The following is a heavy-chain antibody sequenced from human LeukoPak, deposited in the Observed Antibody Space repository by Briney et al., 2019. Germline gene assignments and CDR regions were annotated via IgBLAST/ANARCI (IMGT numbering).Heavy chain of an antibody. V-gene: IGHV3-15*01. CDR2: IKSKTDGGTT. CDR3: TTARVGAILIRY. Sequence: GGSLRLSCAASGFTFSNAWMSWVRQAPGKGLEWVGRIKSKTDGGTTDYAAPVKGRFTISRDDSKNTLYLQMNSLKTEDTAVYYCTTARVGAILIRYWGQGTLVTVSS. CDR1: GFTFSNAW. J-gene: IGHJ4*02. D-gene: IGHD1-26*01.